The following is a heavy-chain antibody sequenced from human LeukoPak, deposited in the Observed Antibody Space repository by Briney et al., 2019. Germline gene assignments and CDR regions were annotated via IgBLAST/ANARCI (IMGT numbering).Heavy chain of an antibody. CDR1: GFTFSSYA. CDR3: ARGLWFGEFYFDY. Sequence: GGSLRLSCAASGFTFSSYAMHWVRQAPGKGLEWVAVISYDGSNKYYADSVKGRFTISRDNSKNTLYLQMNSLRAEDTAVYYCARGLWFGEFYFDYWAREPWSPSPQ. J-gene: IGHJ4*02. CDR2: ISYDGSNK. V-gene: IGHV3-30-3*01. D-gene: IGHD3-10*01.